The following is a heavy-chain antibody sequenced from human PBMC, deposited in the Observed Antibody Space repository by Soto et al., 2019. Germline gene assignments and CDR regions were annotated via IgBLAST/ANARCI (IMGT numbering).Heavy chain of an antibody. Sequence: QVQLQESGPGLVKPSGTLSLTCAVSGGSISSSNWWSWVRQPPGKGLEWIGEIYHSGSTNYNPSLKSRVTTSVDKSKNQFSLKLSSVTAADTAVYYGARVRGGYYYAMDVWGQGTTVTVSS. D-gene: IGHD3-10*02. J-gene: IGHJ6*02. CDR2: IYHSGST. CDR1: GGSISSSNW. CDR3: ARVRGGYYYAMDV. V-gene: IGHV4-4*02.